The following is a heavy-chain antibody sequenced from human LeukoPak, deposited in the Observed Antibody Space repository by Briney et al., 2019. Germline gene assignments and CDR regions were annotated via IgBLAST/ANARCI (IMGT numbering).Heavy chain of an antibody. CDR2: INHSGST. CDR3: ARGGGYCSSTSCYKGNWFDP. Sequence: PSETLSLTCAVYGGSFSGYYWSWIRQPPGKGLEWIGEINHSGSTNYNPSLKSRATISVDTSKNQFSLKLSSVTAADTAVYYCARGGGYCSSTSCYKGNWFDPWGQGTLVTVSS. CDR1: GGSFSGYY. J-gene: IGHJ5*02. V-gene: IGHV4-34*01. D-gene: IGHD2-2*01.